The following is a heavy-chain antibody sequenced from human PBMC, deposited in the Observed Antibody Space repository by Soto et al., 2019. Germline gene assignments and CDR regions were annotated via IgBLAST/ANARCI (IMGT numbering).Heavy chain of an antibody. D-gene: IGHD6-19*01. CDR1: GFTFSSYS. J-gene: IGHJ5*02. Sequence: ESGGGLVPPGGSLRLSGAASGFTFSSYSMNWVRQAPGKGLEWVSYISGSSSTIYYADSVKGRFTISRDNAKNSLYLQMNSLRDEDTAVYYCAKGLMGSFDPWGQGTLVTVSS. V-gene: IGHV3-48*02. CDR2: ISGSSSTI. CDR3: AKGLMGSFDP.